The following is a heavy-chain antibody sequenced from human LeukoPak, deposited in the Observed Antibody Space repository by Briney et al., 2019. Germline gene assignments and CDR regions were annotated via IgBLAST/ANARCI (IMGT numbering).Heavy chain of an antibody. V-gene: IGHV3-48*01. CDR3: ARDLNWGFDY. Sequence: AGGSLRLSCAASGFTFSDYAMNWVRQAPIKGLEWVSHINGDSGLIDYAGSVRGRFTISRDNAQNSLYLQMNSLRAEDTAVYYCARDLNWGFDYWGQGILVTVSS. CDR1: GFTFSDYA. J-gene: IGHJ4*02. CDR2: INGDSGLI. D-gene: IGHD7-27*01.